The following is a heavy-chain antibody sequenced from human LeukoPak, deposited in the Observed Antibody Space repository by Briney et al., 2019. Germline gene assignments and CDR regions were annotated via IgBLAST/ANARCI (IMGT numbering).Heavy chain of an antibody. J-gene: IGHJ4*02. Sequence: ASVKVSCKASGYTFTSYGISWVRQAPGQGLEWTGWISAYNGNTNYAQKLQGRVTMTTDTSTSTAYMELRSLRSDDTAVYYCARDKPTYYYDSSGSASHFDYWGQGTLVTVSS. CDR2: ISAYNGNT. D-gene: IGHD3-22*01. V-gene: IGHV1-18*01. CDR1: GYTFTSYG. CDR3: ARDKPTYYYDSSGSASHFDY.